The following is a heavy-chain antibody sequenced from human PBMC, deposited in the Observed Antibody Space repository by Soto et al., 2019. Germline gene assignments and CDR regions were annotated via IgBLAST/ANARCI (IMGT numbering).Heavy chain of an antibody. J-gene: IGHJ4*02. CDR3: ARRASSGWRTDFDY. CDR2: IHYSGST. Sequence: SETLSLTCTVSGGSITGYYWSWIRQPPGKGPEWIGNIHYSGSTNYNPSLKSRVTISVDTSKNQFSLRLSSVTAAETAVYYCARRASSGWRTDFDYWGQGTLVTVSS. D-gene: IGHD6-19*01. CDR1: GGSITGYY. V-gene: IGHV4-59*08.